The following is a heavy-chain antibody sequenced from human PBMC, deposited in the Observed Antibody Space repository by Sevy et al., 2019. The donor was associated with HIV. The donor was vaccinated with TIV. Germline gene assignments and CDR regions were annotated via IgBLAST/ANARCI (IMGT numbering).Heavy chain of an antibody. CDR1: GYSFTNFG. Sequence: ASVKVSCKASGYSFTNFGISWVRQAPGQGLEWMGWISAHNANTKYAQKVQGRVTMTTDTSTSTAYMELRSLRSDDTAVYYCARAVPYYDILTGRNYFDYWGQGTLVTVSS. V-gene: IGHV1-18*01. CDR2: ISAHNANT. J-gene: IGHJ4*02. CDR3: ARAVPYYDILTGRNYFDY. D-gene: IGHD3-9*01.